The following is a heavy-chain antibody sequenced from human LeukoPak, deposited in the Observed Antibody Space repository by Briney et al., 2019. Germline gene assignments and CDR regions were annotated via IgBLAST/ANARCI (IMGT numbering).Heavy chain of an antibody. V-gene: IGHV4-39*07. CDR3: ARESDRYCYSTSCPNWYDP. CDR1: GGSISSSRYY. CDR2: IYYSGST. Sequence: PSETLSLTCTVSGGSISSSRYYWGWIRQPPGKGLEWIGSIYYSGSTYYNPSLKSRVTISVDTSKNQFSLKLSSVTAADTAVYYCARESDRYCYSTSCPNWYDPWGQGTLVTVSS. D-gene: IGHD2-2*01. J-gene: IGHJ5*02.